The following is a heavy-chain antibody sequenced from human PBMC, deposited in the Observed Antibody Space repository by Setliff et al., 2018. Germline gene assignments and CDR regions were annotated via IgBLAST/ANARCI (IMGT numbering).Heavy chain of an antibody. CDR2: VYYSGST. Sequence: PSETLSLTCTVSGGSISSSSYYWSWIRQPPGKGLEWIGYVYYSGSTNYNPSLKSRVTISVDTSTNQFSLKLSSVTAADTAVYYCARAKFNIVTSIYFDYWGQGTLVTVSS. J-gene: IGHJ4*02. D-gene: IGHD5-12*01. CDR1: GGSISSSSYY. V-gene: IGHV4-61*01. CDR3: ARAKFNIVTSIYFDY.